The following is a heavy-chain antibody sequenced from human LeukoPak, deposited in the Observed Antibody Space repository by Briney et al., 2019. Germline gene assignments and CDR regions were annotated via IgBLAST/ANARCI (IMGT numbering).Heavy chain of an antibody. Sequence: ASVKVSCKASGYTFTGYYMHWVRQAPGQGLEWMGWINPNSGGTNYAQKFQGRVTMTRDTSISTAYMELSRLRSDDTAVYYCARDGFPGSVYYYMGFAPWGQGPLVTVP. CDR1: GYTFTGYY. CDR3: ARDGFPGSVYYYMGFAP. J-gene: IGHJ5*02. D-gene: IGHD3-22*01. CDR2: INPNSGGT. V-gene: IGHV1-2*02.